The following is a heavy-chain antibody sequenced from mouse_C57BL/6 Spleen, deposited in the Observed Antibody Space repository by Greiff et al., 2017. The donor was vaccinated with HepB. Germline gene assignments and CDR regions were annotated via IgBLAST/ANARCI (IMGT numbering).Heavy chain of an antibody. CDR1: GYTFTSYW. CDR3: APLITTVVATRGYAMDY. D-gene: IGHD1-1*01. J-gene: IGHJ4*01. Sequence: VQLQQSGAELAKPGASVKLSCKASGYTFTSYWMHWVKQRPGQGLEWIGYINPSSGYTKYNQKFKDKATLTADKSSSTAYMQLSSLTYEDSAVYYCAPLITTVVATRGYAMDYWGQGTSVTVSS. V-gene: IGHV1-7*01. CDR2: INPSSGYT.